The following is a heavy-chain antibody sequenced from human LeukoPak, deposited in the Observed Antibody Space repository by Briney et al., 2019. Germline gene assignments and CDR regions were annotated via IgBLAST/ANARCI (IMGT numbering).Heavy chain of an antibody. CDR3: ARVAGRGWLLQGAWFDP. D-gene: IGHD5-24*01. CDR2: INPNSGGT. J-gene: IGHJ5*02. V-gene: IGHV1-2*02. CDR1: GYTFTGYY. Sequence: ASVKVSCTASGYTFTGYYMHWVRQAPGQGLEWMGWINPNSGGTNYAQKFQGRVTMTRDTSISTAYMELSRLRSDDTAVYYCARVAGRGWLLQGAWFDPGGQGTLVTVS.